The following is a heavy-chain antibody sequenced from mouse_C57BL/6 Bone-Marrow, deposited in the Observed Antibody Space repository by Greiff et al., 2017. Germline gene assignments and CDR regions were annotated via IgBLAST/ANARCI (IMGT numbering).Heavy chain of an antibody. CDR2: IYPGDGDT. V-gene: IGHV1-80*01. CDR3: ARDGSSQYYFDY. J-gene: IGHJ2*01. CDR1: GYAFSSYW. D-gene: IGHD1-1*01. Sequence: VMLVESGAELVKPGASVKISCKASGYAFSSYWMNWVKQRPGKGLEWIGQIYPGDGDTNYNGKFKGKATLTADKSSSTAYMQLSSLTSEDSAVYFCARDGSSQYYFDYWGQGTTLTVSS.